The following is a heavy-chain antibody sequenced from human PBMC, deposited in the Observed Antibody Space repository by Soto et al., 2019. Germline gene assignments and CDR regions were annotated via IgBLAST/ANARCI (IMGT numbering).Heavy chain of an antibody. J-gene: IGHJ4*02. CDR1: GFTFSSYA. D-gene: IGHD6-19*01. V-gene: IGHV3-23*01. CDR3: AKDRGSSGWVEY. Sequence: EVQLLESGGGLGQPGGSLRLSCAASGFTFSSYAMGWVRQAPGKGLEWVSVISGSGDSTYYADSVKGRFTISRDTSKNTLYLQMNSLRAEDTAVYYCAKDRGSSGWVEYWGQGTLVTVSS. CDR2: ISGSGDST.